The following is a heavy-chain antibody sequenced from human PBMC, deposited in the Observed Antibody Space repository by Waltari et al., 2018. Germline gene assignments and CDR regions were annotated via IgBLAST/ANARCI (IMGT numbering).Heavy chain of an antibody. CDR3: AKGTGIAVAGIPATVGY. D-gene: IGHD6-19*01. J-gene: IGHJ4*02. CDR1: GFTFSSYG. CDR2: ISYDGSNK. Sequence: QVQLVESGGGVVQPGRSLRLSCAASGFTFSSYGMHWVRQATGKGLGWVAVISYDGSNKYYADSVKGRFTISRDNSKNTLYLQMNSLRAEDTAVYYCAKGTGIAVAGIPATVGYWGQGTLVTVSS. V-gene: IGHV3-30*18.